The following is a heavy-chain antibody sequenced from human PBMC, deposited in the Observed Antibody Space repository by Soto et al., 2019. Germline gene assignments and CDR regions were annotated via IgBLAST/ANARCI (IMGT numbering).Heavy chain of an antibody. CDR1: GGTFSSYA. CDR2: IIPIFGTA. CDR3: ATGYCTNGVCFWSDY. J-gene: IGHJ4*02. Sequence: GASVKVSCKASGGTFSSYAISWVRQAPGQGLEWMGGIIPIFGTANYAQRFQGRVTITADNSKNTLYLQMNSLRAEDTAVYYCATGYCTNGVCFWSDYWGQGTLVTVSS. V-gene: IGHV1-69*06. D-gene: IGHD2-8*01.